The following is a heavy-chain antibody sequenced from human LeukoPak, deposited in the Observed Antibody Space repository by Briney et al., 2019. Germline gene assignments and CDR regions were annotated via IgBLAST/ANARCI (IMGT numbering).Heavy chain of an antibody. CDR3: ARAPDNFDY. J-gene: IGHJ4*02. CDR2: ISTSGTTI. Sequence: GGSLRLSCAAAGFTFSNYGMKWVRQAPGKGREWVSYISTSGTTIYYADSVKGRFTISRDNAKNSLYLQMNSLRAEDTAIYYCARAPDNFDYWGQGTLVTVSS. V-gene: IGHV3-48*03. CDR1: GFTFSNYG.